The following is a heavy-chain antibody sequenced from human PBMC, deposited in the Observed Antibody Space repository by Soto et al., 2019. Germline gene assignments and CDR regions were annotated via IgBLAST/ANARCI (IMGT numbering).Heavy chain of an antibody. CDR2: IYYSGST. CDR1: GGSISSYY. CDR3: AREGSGWYWFDY. Sequence: SETLSLTCTVSGGSISSYYWSWIRQPPGKGLEWIGYIYYSGSTNYNPSLKSRVTISVDTSKNQFSLKLSSVTAADTAVYYCAREGSGWYWFDYWGQGTLVTVSS. D-gene: IGHD6-19*01. J-gene: IGHJ4*02. V-gene: IGHV4-59*01.